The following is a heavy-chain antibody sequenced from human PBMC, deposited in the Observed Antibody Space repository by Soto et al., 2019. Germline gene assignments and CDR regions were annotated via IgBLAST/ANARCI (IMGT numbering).Heavy chain of an antibody. V-gene: IGHV4-59*08. CDR3: ARGTPSPLIVRSSRGPWFDP. Sequence: SEILSLTSTVSEGSISSYYRSWIRQPPGTGLEWIGYMYYGGRTNYNPSLKSRVTISVDTSKMQVSLKLSSVTAADTAVYFCARGTPSPLIVRSSRGPWFDPWGQGTLVTVSS. D-gene: IGHD2-15*01. CDR1: EGSISSYY. CDR2: MYYGGRT. J-gene: IGHJ5*02.